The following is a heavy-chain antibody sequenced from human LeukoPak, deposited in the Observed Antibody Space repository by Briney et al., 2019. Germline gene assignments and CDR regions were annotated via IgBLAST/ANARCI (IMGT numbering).Heavy chain of an antibody. V-gene: IGHV4-39*02. J-gene: IGHJ4*02. Sequence: SETLSLTCTVSGASIGSTTYYWGWIRQPPGKGLEWIGSIHYSGSTYYNPSLKSRVSISVDTSKNHFSLRLSSVTAADTAVYYCASDTSAVVCFDYWGQGTLVIVSS. CDR2: IHYSGST. CDR1: GASIGSTTYY. D-gene: IGHD4-23*01. CDR3: ASDTSAVVCFDY.